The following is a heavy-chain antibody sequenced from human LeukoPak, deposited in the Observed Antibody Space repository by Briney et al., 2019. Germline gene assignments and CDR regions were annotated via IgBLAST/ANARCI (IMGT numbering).Heavy chain of an antibody. D-gene: IGHD5-18*01. J-gene: IGHJ4*02. CDR1: GGSISSYY. CDR3: ASVDTAIAFDY. V-gene: IGHV4-59*01. Sequence: PSETLSLTCTVSGGSISSYYWNWIRQPPGKGLEWIGYIYYSGSTNYNPSLKSRVTISVDTSKNQFSLKLSSVTAADTAVYYCASVDTAIAFDYWGQGTLVTVSS. CDR2: IYYSGST.